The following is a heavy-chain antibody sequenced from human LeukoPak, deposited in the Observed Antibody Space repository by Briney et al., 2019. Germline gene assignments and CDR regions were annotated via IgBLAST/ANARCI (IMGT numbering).Heavy chain of an antibody. D-gene: IGHD3-22*01. CDR3: ARHPSYYDRIDY. V-gene: IGHV4-59*08. CDR1: GGSISSYY. J-gene: IGHJ4*02. CDR2: IYYSGST. Sequence: KPSETLSLTCTVSGGSISSYYWSWIRQPPGKGLEWIGYIYYSGSTNYNPSLKSRVTISIDTSKNQFSLKLSSVTAADTAVYYCARHPSYYDRIDYWGQGALVTVSS.